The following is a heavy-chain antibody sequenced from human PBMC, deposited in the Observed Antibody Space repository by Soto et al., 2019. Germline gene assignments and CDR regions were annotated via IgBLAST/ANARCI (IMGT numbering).Heavy chain of an antibody. D-gene: IGHD6-19*01. Sequence: EVQLVESGGGLVQPGGSLRLSCAASGFTVSSNYMSWVGQAPGKRLEWVSVIYSGGSTYYADSVKGRFTISRDNSKNTLYLQMNSLRAEDTAVYHCARDRIAVAGNPEYFQHWGQGTLVTVSS. J-gene: IGHJ1*01. CDR2: IYSGGST. CDR1: GFTVSSNY. CDR3: ARDRIAVAGNPEYFQH. V-gene: IGHV3-66*01.